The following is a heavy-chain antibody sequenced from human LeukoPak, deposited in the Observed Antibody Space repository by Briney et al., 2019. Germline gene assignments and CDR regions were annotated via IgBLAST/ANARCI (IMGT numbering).Heavy chain of an antibody. CDR1: GGSISSGGYP. D-gene: IGHD7-27*01. J-gene: IGHJ5*02. Sequence: SQTLSLTCAVSGGSISSGGYPWSWIRQPPGKGLEWIGYIYHSGSTYYNPSLKSRVTISVDRSKNQFSLKLSSVTAADTAVYYCARAGALSGDWFDPWGQGTLVTVSS. CDR2: IYHSGST. CDR3: ARAGALSGDWFDP. V-gene: IGHV4-30-2*01.